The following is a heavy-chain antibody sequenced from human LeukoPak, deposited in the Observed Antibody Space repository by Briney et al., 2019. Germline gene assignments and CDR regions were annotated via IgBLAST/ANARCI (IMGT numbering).Heavy chain of an antibody. Sequence: PSETLSLTCTVSSDSFSSRGSSWTWNRQPPGKGLEWIGYIYESGTAHYNPSLRSRVTISVDRSKKQIFLNLTSVTAADTAVYFCARGGVFGGVDSFDMWGRGTMVTVFS. CDR1: SDSFSSRGSS. J-gene: IGHJ3*02. D-gene: IGHD3-16*01. V-gene: IGHV4-30-2*01. CDR3: ARGGVFGGVDSFDM. CDR2: IYESGTA.